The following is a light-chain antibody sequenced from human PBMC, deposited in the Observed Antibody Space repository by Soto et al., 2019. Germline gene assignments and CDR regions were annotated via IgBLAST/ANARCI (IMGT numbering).Light chain of an antibody. J-gene: IGLJ1*01. CDR3: QVWDGSSDHYV. Sequence: SYELTQAPSVSLAPGKTARITCGGNNIGSKSVHWYQQKPGQAPVLVISFDSDRPSGIPERFSGSNSGNTATRTISRVEAGDEADYYCQVWDGSSDHYVFGTGTKLTVL. CDR2: FDS. CDR1: NIGSKS. V-gene: IGLV3-21*04.